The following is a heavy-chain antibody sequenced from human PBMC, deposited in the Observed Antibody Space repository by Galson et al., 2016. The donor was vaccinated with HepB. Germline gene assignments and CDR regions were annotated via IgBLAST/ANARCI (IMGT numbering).Heavy chain of an antibody. J-gene: IGHJ4*02. V-gene: IGHV1-46*01. CDR3: ARDFSKYGQNYFDN. Sequence: SVKVSCKASGYTFTSYYIHWVRQAPGQGLEWMGIINPGGGSTTYAQNFQGRVTMTRDTSTSTVYMELSSLRSDDTAVYYCARDFSKYGQNYFDNWVQGTLITVSS. D-gene: IGHD2-2*01. CDR2: INPGGGST. CDR1: GYTFTSYY.